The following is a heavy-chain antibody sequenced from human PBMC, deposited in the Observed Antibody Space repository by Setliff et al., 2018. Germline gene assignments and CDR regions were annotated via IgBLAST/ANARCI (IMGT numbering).Heavy chain of an antibody. CDR3: ARANCTNGVCYWGEYYYYGMDV. Sequence: ASVKVSCKASGGTFSSYAISWVRQAPGQGLEWMGGIIPIFGTANYAQKSQGRVTITTDESTSTAYMELSSLRSEDTAVYYCARANCTNGVCYWGEYYYYGMDVWGQGTTVTVSS. CDR2: IIPIFGTA. V-gene: IGHV1-69*05. J-gene: IGHJ6*02. D-gene: IGHD2-8*01. CDR1: GGTFSSYA.